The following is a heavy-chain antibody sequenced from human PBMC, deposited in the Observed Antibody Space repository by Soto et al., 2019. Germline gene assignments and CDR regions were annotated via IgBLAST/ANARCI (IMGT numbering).Heavy chain of an antibody. CDR1: GYTFTSYG. CDR2: ISAYNGNT. V-gene: IGHV1-18*01. CDR3: ARGEYDFWSGYYPARRYYYGMDV. D-gene: IGHD3-3*01. Sequence: ASVKVSCKASGYTFTSYGISWVRQAPGQGLEWMGWISAYNGNTNYAQKLQGRVTMTTDTSTSTAYMELRSLRSDDTAVYYCARGEYDFWSGYYPARRYYYGMDVWGQGTTVTAP. J-gene: IGHJ6*02.